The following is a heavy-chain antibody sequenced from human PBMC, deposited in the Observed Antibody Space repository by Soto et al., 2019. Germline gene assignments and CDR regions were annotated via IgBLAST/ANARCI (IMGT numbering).Heavy chain of an antibody. CDR2: VGYRGST. V-gene: IGHV4-59*08. D-gene: IGHD2-2*01. Sequence: SETLSLTCTVSGGCVSSRSCSWPGRSPGVGGERVGLVGYRGSTKNKASLKSGVTVSVDTSKNQFSLKLSSVTAADTAVYYCARGDIVVVPAAIGSWFDPWGQGTLVTVSS. CDR1: GGCVSSRS. J-gene: IGHJ5*02. CDR3: ARGDIVVVPAAIGSWFDP.